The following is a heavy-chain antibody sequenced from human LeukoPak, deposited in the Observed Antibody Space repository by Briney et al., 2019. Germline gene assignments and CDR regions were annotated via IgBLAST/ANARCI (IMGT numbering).Heavy chain of an antibody. D-gene: IGHD2-2*01. J-gene: IGHJ4*02. CDR3: ARGPYCTSTSCYLDY. CDR1: GGSISSGSYY. CDR2: IYTSGST. Sequence: SETLSLTCTVSGGSISSGSYYWSWIRQPPGKGLEWIGRIYTSGSTNYNPSLKSRVTMSVDTSKNQFSLKLSSVTAADTAVYYCARGPYCTSTSCYLDYGGQGTLVTVSP. V-gene: IGHV4-61*02.